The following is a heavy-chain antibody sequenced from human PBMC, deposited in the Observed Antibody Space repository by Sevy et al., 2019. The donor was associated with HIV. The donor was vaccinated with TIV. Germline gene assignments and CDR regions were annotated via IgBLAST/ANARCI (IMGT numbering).Heavy chain of an antibody. Sequence: GGSLRLSCAASGFTFSSYAMSWVRQAPGKGLEWVSAISGSGGSTYYADSVKDRFTISRDNSKNTLYLQMNSLRAEDTAVYYCAKDMYYDFWSGYTQGGQGTLVTVSS. CDR2: ISGSGGST. CDR1: GFTFSSYA. J-gene: IGHJ4*02. D-gene: IGHD3-3*01. V-gene: IGHV3-23*01. CDR3: AKDMYYDFWSGYTQ.